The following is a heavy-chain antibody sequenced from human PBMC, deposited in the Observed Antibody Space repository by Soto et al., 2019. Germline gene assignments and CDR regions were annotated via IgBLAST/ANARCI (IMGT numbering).Heavy chain of an antibody. CDR3: ARAIFLRGSGRAPYYYYYGMDV. CDR2: INHSGST. CDR1: GGSFSGYY. Sequence: PSETLSLTCAVYGGSFSGYYWSWIRQPPGKGLEWIGEINHSGSTNYNPFLKSRVTISVDTSKNQFSLKLSSVTAADTAVYYCARAIFLRGSGRAPYYYYYGMDVWGQGTTVTVSS. J-gene: IGHJ6*02. V-gene: IGHV4-34*01. D-gene: IGHD3-16*01.